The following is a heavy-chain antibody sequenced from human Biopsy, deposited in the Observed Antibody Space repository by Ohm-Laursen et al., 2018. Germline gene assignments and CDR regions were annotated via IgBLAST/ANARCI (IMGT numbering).Heavy chain of an antibody. CDR2: TDTTSGTK. V-gene: IGHV3-48*04. CDR3: ARESALKWYQSLSYFNGMDV. CDR1: GFSFSSYS. J-gene: IGHJ6*02. Sequence: SLRLSCAAPGFSFSSYSMNWARQAPGKGLEWVSYTDTTSGTKFYADSVKGRFTISRDNAKNSLFLHMNSLRAEDTAVYYCARESALKWYQSLSYFNGMDVWGQGTTVTVSS. D-gene: IGHD2-2*01.